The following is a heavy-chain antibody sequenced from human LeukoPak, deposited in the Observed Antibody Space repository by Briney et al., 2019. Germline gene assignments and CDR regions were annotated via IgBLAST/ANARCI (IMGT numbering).Heavy chain of an antibody. CDR2: ISWNSGSI. CDR1: GFTFDDYA. D-gene: IGHD6-6*01. Sequence: GGSLRLSCAASGFTFDDYAMHWLRQAPGKGLEWVSGISWNSGSIGYADSVKGRFTISRDNAKNSLYLQMNSLRAEDTALYYCAKDIRRESSSPDYWGQGTLVTVSS. J-gene: IGHJ4*02. CDR3: AKDIRRESSSPDY. V-gene: IGHV3-9*01.